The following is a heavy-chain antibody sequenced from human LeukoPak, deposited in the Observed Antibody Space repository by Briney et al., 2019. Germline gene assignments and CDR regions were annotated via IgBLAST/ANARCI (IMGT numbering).Heavy chain of an antibody. J-gene: IGHJ4*02. CDR1: GGSISSGGYY. CDR2: IYYSGST. D-gene: IGHD3-9*01. Sequence: PSETLSLTCTVSGGSISSGGYYWSWIRQHPGKGLEWIGYIYYSGSTYYNPSLKSRVTISVDTSKNQFSLKLSSVTAADTAVYYCASLRLDILTGYAGGRFDYWGQGTLVAVSS. V-gene: IGHV4-31*03. CDR3: ASLRLDILTGYAGGRFDY.